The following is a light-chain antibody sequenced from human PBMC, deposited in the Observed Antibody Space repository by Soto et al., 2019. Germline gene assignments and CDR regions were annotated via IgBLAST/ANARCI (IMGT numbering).Light chain of an antibody. CDR1: QSVSSY. Sequence: EIVLTQSPATLSLSPGERATLSCRASQSVSSYLAWYQQKPGQAPRLLIYDASNRATGIPARFSGSGSGTDVTLPISRLQAEDFAIYYSQQRSNWPPVTFGGGTKVVIK. CDR2: DAS. J-gene: IGKJ4*01. V-gene: IGKV3-11*01. CDR3: QQRSNWPPVT.